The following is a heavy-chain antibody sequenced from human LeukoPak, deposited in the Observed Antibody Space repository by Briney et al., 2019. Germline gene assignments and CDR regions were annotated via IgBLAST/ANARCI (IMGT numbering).Heavy chain of an antibody. D-gene: IGHD3-10*01. CDR2: INHSGST. V-gene: IGHV4-34*01. CDR3: ARGQRYGSGSSLSWFDP. Sequence: SETLSLTCTVSGDFLNNSLWSWTRQPPGEVLEWIGEINHSGSTNYNPSLKSRVTISVDTSKNQFSLKLRSVTAADTAVYYCARGQRYGSGSSLSWFDPWGQGTLVTVSS. CDR1: GDFLNNSL. J-gene: IGHJ5*02.